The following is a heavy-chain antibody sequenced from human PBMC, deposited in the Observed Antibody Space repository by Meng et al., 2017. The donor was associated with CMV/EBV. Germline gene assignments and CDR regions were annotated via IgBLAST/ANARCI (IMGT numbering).Heavy chain of an antibody. CDR3: ASLHIAVAGTPFDY. CDR1: GGSISSSNW. J-gene: IGHJ4*02. V-gene: IGHV4-4*02. CDR2: IYHGGST. D-gene: IGHD6-19*01. Sequence: GSLRLSCAVSGGSISSSNWWSWGRQPPGKGLEWIGEIYHGGSTNYNPSLKSRVTISVDKSKNQFSLKLSSVTAADTAVYYCASLHIAVAGTPFDYWGQGTMVTVSS.